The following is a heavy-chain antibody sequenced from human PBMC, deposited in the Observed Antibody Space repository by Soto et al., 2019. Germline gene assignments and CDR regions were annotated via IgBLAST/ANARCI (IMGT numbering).Heavy chain of an antibody. D-gene: IGHD3-10*01. J-gene: IGHJ4*02. CDR1: GFTFSSYA. Sequence: GGSLRLSCAASGFTFSSYAMSWVRQAPGKGLEWVSAISGSGGSTYYADSVKGRFTISRDNSKNTLYLQMNSLRAEDTAVYYCAKDKRPSMVRGVIITRIWDYWGQGTLVTVPS. V-gene: IGHV3-23*01. CDR2: ISGSGGST. CDR3: AKDKRPSMVRGVIITRIWDY.